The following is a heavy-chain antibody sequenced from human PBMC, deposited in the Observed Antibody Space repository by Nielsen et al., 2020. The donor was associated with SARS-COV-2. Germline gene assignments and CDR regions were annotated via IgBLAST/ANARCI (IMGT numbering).Heavy chain of an antibody. Sequence: GGSLRLSCAASGFTFDDHAMHWVRQAPGKGLEWVSGISWNSGSIAYADSVKGRFTISRDNAKNTLYLQMNSLRAEDTAVYYCASASAHVWGQGTMVTVSS. CDR1: GFTFDDHA. CDR3: ASASAHV. D-gene: IGHD3-16*01. J-gene: IGHJ3*01. V-gene: IGHV3-9*01. CDR2: ISWNSGSI.